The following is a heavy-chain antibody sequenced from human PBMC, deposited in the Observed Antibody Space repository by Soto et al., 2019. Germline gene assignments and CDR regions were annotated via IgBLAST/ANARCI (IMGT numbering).Heavy chain of an antibody. Sequence: QVQLVESGGGVVQPGRSLRLSCEASGYTFNNYAMHWVRLAAGKGLEWVAGISYDGRNTFYADSVKGRFTISRDNSKNTLSLQMNSLRAEDTAVYYCAKETTSFAVPPALDYWGQGTLVTVS. J-gene: IGHJ4*02. CDR3: AKETTSFAVPPALDY. V-gene: IGHV3-30*18. CDR2: ISYDGRNT. CDR1: GYTFNNYA. D-gene: IGHD1-1*01.